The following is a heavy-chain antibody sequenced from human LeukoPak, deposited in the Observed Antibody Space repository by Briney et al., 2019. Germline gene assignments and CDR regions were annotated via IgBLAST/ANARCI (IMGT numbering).Heavy chain of an antibody. D-gene: IGHD2-15*01. CDR1: GFTFDDYA. J-gene: IGHJ4*02. CDR2: ISGDGGST. V-gene: IGHV3-43*02. CDR3: AKRNQGGYCSGGSCYDD. Sequence: PGGSLRLSSAASGFTFDDYAMHWVRQAPGKGLEWVSLISGDGGSTYYADSVKGRFTISRDNSKNSLYLQMNSLRTEDTALYYCAKRNQGGYCSGGSCYDDWGQGTLVTVSS.